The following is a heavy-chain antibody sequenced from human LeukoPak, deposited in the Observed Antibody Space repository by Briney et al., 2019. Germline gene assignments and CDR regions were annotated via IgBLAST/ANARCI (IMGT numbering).Heavy chain of an antibody. D-gene: IGHD1-26*01. Sequence: GGSLRLSCAASGFTFSSYAMSWVRPAPGKGLEWVSAISGSGGSTYYADSVKGRFTISRDNSKNTLYLQMNSLRAEDTAVYYCAKLVRARELLDYFDYWGQGTLVTVSS. CDR2: ISGSGGST. J-gene: IGHJ4*02. CDR3: AKLVRARELLDYFDY. CDR1: GFTFSSYA. V-gene: IGHV3-23*01.